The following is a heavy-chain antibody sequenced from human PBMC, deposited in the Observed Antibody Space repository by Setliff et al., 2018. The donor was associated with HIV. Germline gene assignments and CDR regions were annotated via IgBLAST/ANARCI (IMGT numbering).Heavy chain of an antibody. J-gene: IGHJ3*02. CDR3: VRGRGKDGFDI. Sequence: SETLSLTCTVSGGSISSQYWSWIRQPPGKGLEWIGEIYHIGTTNYNPSLTSRVFISVDKSRNQVSLNLRSVTAADTAMYYCVRGRGKDGFDIWCQGTMVTVSS. CDR1: GGSISSQY. V-gene: IGHV4-59*11. CDR2: IYHIGTT. D-gene: IGHD3-10*01.